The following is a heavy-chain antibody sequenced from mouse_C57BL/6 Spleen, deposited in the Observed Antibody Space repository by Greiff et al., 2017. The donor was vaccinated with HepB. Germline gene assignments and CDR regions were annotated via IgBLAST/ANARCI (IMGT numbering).Heavy chain of an antibody. CDR2: IHPNSGST. D-gene: IGHD1-1*01. CDR3: ARDGSNYFDY. V-gene: IGHV1-64*01. CDR1: GYTFTSYW. J-gene: IGHJ2*01. Sequence: QVQNKTPGAELVKAGASVKLSFQAFGYTFTSYWMHWVKQRPGQGLEWIGMIHPNSGSTNYNEKFKSKATPTVDKSSSTAYMQLSSLTSEDSAVYYCARDGSNYFDYWGQGTTLTVSS.